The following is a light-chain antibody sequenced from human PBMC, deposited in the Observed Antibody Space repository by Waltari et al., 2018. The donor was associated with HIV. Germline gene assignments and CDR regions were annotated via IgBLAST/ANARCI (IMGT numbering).Light chain of an antibody. CDR3: QNSGTSPLT. CDR2: GIS. Sequence: VLTQYPRALSSVPGERATLSSSSGQSIGSSNLAWYQKKPGQAPRLLIYGISNRATGIPDRFSGSGSGTDFTLTISRLEPEDFGEYYCQNSGTSPLTFGGGTKVEIK. V-gene: IGKV3-20*01. J-gene: IGKJ4*01. CDR1: QSIGSSN.